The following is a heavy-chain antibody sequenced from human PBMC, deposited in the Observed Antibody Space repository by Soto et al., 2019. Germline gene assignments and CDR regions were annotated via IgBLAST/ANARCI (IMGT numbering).Heavy chain of an antibody. V-gene: IGHV3-7*01. CDR2: INKDRSEK. Sequence: GGSLRLSCAASGFTFPNYWMSWVRLAPGKGPEWVANINKDRSEKYYVDSVKGRFTISRDNAKNSLYLQMNSLRVDDTAMYYCARKDDGGAFDIWGQGTMVTVSS. D-gene: IGHD1-1*01. J-gene: IGHJ3*02. CDR3: ARKDDGGAFDI. CDR1: GFTFPNYW.